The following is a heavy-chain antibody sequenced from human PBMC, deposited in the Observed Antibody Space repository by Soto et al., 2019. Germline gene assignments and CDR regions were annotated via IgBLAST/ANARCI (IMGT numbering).Heavy chain of an antibody. V-gene: IGHV4-39*01. CDR1: GGSISSSSYY. J-gene: IGHJ5*02. CDR3: ARPAYYYDSSGYLVNWFDP. CDR2: IYYSGST. Sequence: QLQLQESGPGLVKPSETLSLTCTVSGGSISSSSYYWGWIRQPPGKGLEWIGSIYYSGSTYYNPSLKSRVTISVDTSKNQFSLKLSSVTAADTAVYYCARPAYYYDSSGYLVNWFDPWGQGTLVTVSS. D-gene: IGHD3-22*01.